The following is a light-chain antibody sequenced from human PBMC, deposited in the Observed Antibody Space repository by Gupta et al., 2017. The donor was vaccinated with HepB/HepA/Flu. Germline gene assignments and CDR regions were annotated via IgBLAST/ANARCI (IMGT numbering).Light chain of an antibody. CDR2: VKN. V-gene: IGLV3-19*01. CDR3: NSRASSGKQLG. J-gene: IGLJ2*01. Sequence: SSELTQDPAVSVALGQTVRITCQGDSLRSYYASWYQQKPGQAPVLVIYVKNNRPSGIPDRCAGSSSGNKDYSNIPVAQAEDEADDDGNSRASSGKQLGFGGGPQL. CDR1: SLRSYY.